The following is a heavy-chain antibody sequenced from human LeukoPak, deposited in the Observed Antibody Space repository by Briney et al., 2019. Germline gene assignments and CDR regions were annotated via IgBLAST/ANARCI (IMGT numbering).Heavy chain of an antibody. J-gene: IGHJ4*02. D-gene: IGHD3-10*01. V-gene: IGHV4-39*01. Sequence: TSETLSLTCAVSGGSFSSNSYYWGWIRQPPGKGLEWIGSIYYSGSTYYNPSLKSRVTISVDTSKNQFSLKLSSVTAADTAVYYCARTRYYYNSRSYGAPYYFDYWGQGTLVTVSS. CDR2: IYYSGST. CDR1: GGSFSSNSYY. CDR3: ARTRYYYNSRSYGAPYYFDY.